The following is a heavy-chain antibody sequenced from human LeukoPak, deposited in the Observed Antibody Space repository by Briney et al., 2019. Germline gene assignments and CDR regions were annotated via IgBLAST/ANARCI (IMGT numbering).Heavy chain of an antibody. J-gene: IGHJ4*02. CDR1: GFTFDDYA. V-gene: IGHV3-43*02. CDR3: VRDFSVADLTDY. CDR2: ISGYGGDP. D-gene: IGHD6-19*01. Sequence: GGSLRLSRAASGFTFDDYAMHWVRQAPRKGLEWVALISGYGGDPYYADSVRGRFTISRDNRKNSLFLQINSLRTEDTAFYYCVRDFSVADLTDYWGQGTLVTVSS.